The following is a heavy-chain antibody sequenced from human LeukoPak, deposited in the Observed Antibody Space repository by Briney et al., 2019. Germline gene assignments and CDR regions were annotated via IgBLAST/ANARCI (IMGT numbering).Heavy chain of an antibody. D-gene: IGHD3-10*01. CDR3: ARDRGALLRGFDY. CDR1: GGSISSYY. CDR2: IYYSGST. J-gene: IGHJ4*02. V-gene: IGHV4-59*01. Sequence: SETLSLTCTVSGGSISSYYWGWIRQPPGKGLEWIGYIYYSGSTNYNPSLKSRVTISVDTSKNQFSLKLSSVTAADTAVYYCARDRGALLRGFDYWGQGLPVIVSA.